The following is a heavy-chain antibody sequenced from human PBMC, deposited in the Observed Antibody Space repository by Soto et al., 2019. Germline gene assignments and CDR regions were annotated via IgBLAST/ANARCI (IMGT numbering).Heavy chain of an antibody. CDR2: ISYDGSKK. V-gene: IGHV3-30-3*01. J-gene: IGHJ5*02. D-gene: IGHD6-13*01. Sequence: QVQLVESGGGVVQPGRSLRLSCAASGFTFSSNAMHWVRQAPGKGLEWVAVISYDGSKKFYTDSLKGRFTLSRDNSKNTLYLPMNSLRPADTAVYYWAREVTTTLTASGIHGWVAPWGQGTLVTVSS. CDR1: GFTFSSNA. CDR3: AREVTTTLTASGIHGWVAP.